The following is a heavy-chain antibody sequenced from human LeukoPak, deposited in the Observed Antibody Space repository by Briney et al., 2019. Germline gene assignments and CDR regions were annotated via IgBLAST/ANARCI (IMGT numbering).Heavy chain of an antibody. V-gene: IGHV3-23*01. Sequence: GGSLRLSCAASGFTFSSYAMSWVRQAPGKGLEWVSAISGSGGSTYYADSVKGRFTISRDNSKNTLYLQMNSLRAEDTAVYYCAKDDIVVVPAAMYYYYGMDVWGQGTTVTVSS. CDR3: AKDDIVVVPAAMYYYYGMDV. J-gene: IGHJ6*02. D-gene: IGHD2-2*01. CDR1: GFTFSSYA. CDR2: ISGSGGST.